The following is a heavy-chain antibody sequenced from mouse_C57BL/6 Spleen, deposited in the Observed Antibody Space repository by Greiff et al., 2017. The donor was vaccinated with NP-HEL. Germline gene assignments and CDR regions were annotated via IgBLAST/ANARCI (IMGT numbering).Heavy chain of an antibody. D-gene: IGHD4-1*01. CDR3: ARGEVTGTDYAMDY. V-gene: IGHV1-81*01. J-gene: IGHJ4*01. CDR2: IYPRSGNT. Sequence: VKLMESGAELARPGASVKLSCKASGYTFTSYGISWVKQGTGQGLEWIGEIYPRSGNTYYNEKFKGKATLTADKSSSTAYMELRSLTSEDSAVYFCARGEVTGTDYAMDYWGQGTSVTVSS. CDR1: GYTFTSYG.